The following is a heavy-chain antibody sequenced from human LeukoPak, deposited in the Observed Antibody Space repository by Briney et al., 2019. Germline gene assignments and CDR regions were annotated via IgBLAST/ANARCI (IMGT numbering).Heavy chain of an antibody. CDR1: GGSNSSSTYY. CDR2: IYYSGST. CDR3: ARGSDFWSGYHPRYWFDP. J-gene: IGHJ5*02. V-gene: IGHV4-39*01. D-gene: IGHD3-3*01. Sequence: SETLSLTCTVSGGSNSSSTYYWGWIRQPPGKGLEWIGSIYYSGSTYYNPSLKSRVTISVDTSKNQFSLKLSSVTAADTGVYYCARGSDFWSGYHPRYWFDPWGQGTLVTVSS.